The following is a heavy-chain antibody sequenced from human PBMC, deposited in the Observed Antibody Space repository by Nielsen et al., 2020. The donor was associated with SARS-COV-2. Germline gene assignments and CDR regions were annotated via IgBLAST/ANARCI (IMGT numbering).Heavy chain of an antibody. V-gene: IGHV4-31*02. D-gene: IGHD5-12*01. J-gene: IGHJ3*02. CDR3: ARDRLSLGIVATIDAFDI. Sequence: WIRKPPGKGLEWIGYIYYSGSTYYNPSLKSRVTISVDTSKNQFSLKLSSVTAADTAVYYCARDRLSLGIVATIDAFDIWGQGTMVTVSS. CDR2: IYYSGST.